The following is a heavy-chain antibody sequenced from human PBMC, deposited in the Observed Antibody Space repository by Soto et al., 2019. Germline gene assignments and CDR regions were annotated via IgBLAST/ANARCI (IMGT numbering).Heavy chain of an antibody. CDR3: ARAYGSGSYYYYYYGMDV. J-gene: IGHJ6*02. CDR1: GFTFSSYE. D-gene: IGHD3-10*01. Sequence: PGGSLRLSCAASGFTFSSYEMNWVRQAPGKGLEWVSYISSSGSTIYYADSVKGRFTISRDNAKNSLYLQMNSLRAEDTAVYYCARAYGSGSYYYYYYGMDVWGQGTTVTVS. V-gene: IGHV3-48*03. CDR2: ISSSGSTI.